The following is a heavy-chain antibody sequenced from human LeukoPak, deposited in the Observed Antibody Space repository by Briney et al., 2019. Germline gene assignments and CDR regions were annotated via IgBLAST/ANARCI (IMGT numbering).Heavy chain of an antibody. J-gene: IGHJ4*02. Sequence: GGSLRLSCAASGFTFSSYSMNWVRQAPGKGLEWVSSISSSSSYIYYADSVKGRFIISRDNSKNALSLQLNSLRPEDTALYYCAKHFCTGLDCSLFDSWGQGTLVTVSS. V-gene: IGHV3-21*04. CDR2: ISSSSSYI. CDR3: AKHFCTGLDCSLFDS. CDR1: GFTFSSYS. D-gene: IGHD3/OR15-3a*01.